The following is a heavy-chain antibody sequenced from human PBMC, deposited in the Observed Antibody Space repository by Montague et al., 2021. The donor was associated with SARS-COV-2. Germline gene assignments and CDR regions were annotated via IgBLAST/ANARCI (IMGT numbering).Heavy chain of an antibody. J-gene: IGHJ5*02. V-gene: IGHV3-11*01. CDR3: ARDGSSSWFNWFDP. Sequence: SLRLSCAASGFTFIYYYMSWILQAPGKGLDSVSYISISGSTIYYAYSVKGRFTISRDNAKNSLYLQMNSLRAEDTAVYYCARDGSSSWFNWFDPWGQGTLVTVSS. CDR1: GFTFIYYY. CDR2: ISISGSTI. D-gene: IGHD6-13*01.